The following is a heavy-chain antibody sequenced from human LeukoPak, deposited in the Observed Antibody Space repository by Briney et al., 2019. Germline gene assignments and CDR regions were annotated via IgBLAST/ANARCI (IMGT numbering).Heavy chain of an antibody. V-gene: IGHV3-30*18. J-gene: IGHJ4*02. CDR1: GFTFSSYG. D-gene: IGHD3-10*01. Sequence: PGGSLRLSCAASGFTFSSYGMHWVRQAPGKGLEWVAVISYDGSNKYYADSVKGRFTISRDNSKNTLYLQMNSLRAEDTAVYYCAKTHASYEELLWFGLPNEVFDYWGQGTLVTVSS. CDR2: ISYDGSNK. CDR3: AKTHASYEELLWFGLPNEVFDY.